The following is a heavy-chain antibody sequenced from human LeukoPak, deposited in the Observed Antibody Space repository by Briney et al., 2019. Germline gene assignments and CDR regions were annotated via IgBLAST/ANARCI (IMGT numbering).Heavy chain of an antibody. Sequence: SETLSLTCTVSGGSISSGDYYWSWIRQPPGKGLEWIGYIYYSGSNYYNPSLKSRVTISVDTSKNQFSLKLSSVTAADTAVYYCARGDYGSGTPFDYWGQGTLVTVSS. V-gene: IGHV4-30-4*01. D-gene: IGHD3-10*01. CDR3: ARGDYGSGTPFDY. J-gene: IGHJ4*02. CDR1: GGSISSGDYY. CDR2: IYYSGSN.